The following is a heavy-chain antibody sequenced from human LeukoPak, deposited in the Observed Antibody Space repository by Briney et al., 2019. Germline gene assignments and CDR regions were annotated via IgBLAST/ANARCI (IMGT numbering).Heavy chain of an antibody. CDR1: GGSISSSSHY. CDR3: SLGSYYPPFDY. D-gene: IGHD3-10*01. J-gene: IGHJ4*02. CDR2: MYYRGST. Sequence: PSETLSLTCTVSGGSISSSSHYWGWIRQPPGKGLEWIGSMYYRGSTYHNPSLKSRVTISVDTSKNQFSLKLSSVTAADTAVYYCSLGSYYPPFDYWGQGTLVTVSS. V-gene: IGHV4-39*07.